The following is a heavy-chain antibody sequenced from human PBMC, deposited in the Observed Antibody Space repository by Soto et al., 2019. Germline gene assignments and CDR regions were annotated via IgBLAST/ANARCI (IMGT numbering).Heavy chain of an antibody. J-gene: IGHJ6*01. CDR3: AKDWRYSSSTYYYYGMEV. CDR2: ISYDGTKK. D-gene: IGHD6-6*01. CDR1: VFTFSTFG. Sequence: VGSLRLSCASSVFTFSTFGMHCVRHSPGKCLEWVAVISYDGTKKYYIESVKGRFTISRDNSENTLFLQMNSLRPEDTAVYYCAKDWRYSSSTYYYYGMEVWGQGTTVSVSS. V-gene: IGHV3-30*18.